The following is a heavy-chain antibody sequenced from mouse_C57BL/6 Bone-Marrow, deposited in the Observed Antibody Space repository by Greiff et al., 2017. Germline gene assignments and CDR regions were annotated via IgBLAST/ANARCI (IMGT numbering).Heavy chain of an antibody. V-gene: IGHV1-19*01. CDR1: GYTFTDYY. Sequence: EVQLQQSGPVLVKPGASVKMSCKASGYTFTDYYMNWVKQSHGKSLEWIGVINPYNGGTSYNQKFKGKATLTVDKSSSTAYMELNSLTARDSAVYFGSRLGGGAWFAYWGQGTLVTVSA. CDR3: SRLGGGAWFAY. CDR2: INPYNGGT. J-gene: IGHJ3*01.